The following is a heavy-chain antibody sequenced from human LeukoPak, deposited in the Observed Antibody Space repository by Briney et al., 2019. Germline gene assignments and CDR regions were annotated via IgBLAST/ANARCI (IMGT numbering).Heavy chain of an antibody. CDR2: ISISGDGT. CDR1: GCTFTRYA. CDR3: AKDLLFPKFGSES. Sequence: GGSLRLSCAASGCTFTRYALSWVRQAPGEGVEWGSAISISGDGTYYADSVKGGFTIYRDNFRNSLCLEMNRLTTEDTAVYYSAKDLLFPKFGSESWGQGTLVTVSS. D-gene: IGHD2-21*02. J-gene: IGHJ5*02. V-gene: IGHV3-23*01.